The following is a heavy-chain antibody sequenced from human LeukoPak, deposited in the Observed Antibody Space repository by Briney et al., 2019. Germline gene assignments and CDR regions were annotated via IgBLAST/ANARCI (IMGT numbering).Heavy chain of an antibody. Sequence: ASVKVSCKASGYTFTSYAMHWVRQAPGQRLEWMGWINAGNGNTKYSQKFQGRVTITADKSTSTAYMELSSLRSEDTAVYYCARDGGSGSPSFGYWGQGTLVTVSS. CDR2: INAGNGNT. CDR3: ARDGGSGSPSFGY. J-gene: IGHJ4*02. CDR1: GYTFTSYA. D-gene: IGHD3-10*01. V-gene: IGHV1-3*01.